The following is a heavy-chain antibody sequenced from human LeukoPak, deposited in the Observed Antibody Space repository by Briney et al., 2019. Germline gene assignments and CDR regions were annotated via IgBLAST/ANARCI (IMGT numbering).Heavy chain of an antibody. D-gene: IGHD5-12*01. CDR3: ASRAHQPDNSGYDYIGLAAAGSAGYYYYYMDV. CDR2: ISCDGSNK. V-gene: IGHV3-30*04. CDR1: GFTFSSYA. J-gene: IGHJ6*03. Sequence: GGSLRLSCAASGFTFSSYAMHWVRQAPGKGLEWVAVISCDGSNKYYAYSVKCRFTVSRDNSKNTLYLQMNSLRAEDTAVYYCASRAHQPDNSGYDYIGLAAAGSAGYYYYYMDVWGKGTTVTVSS.